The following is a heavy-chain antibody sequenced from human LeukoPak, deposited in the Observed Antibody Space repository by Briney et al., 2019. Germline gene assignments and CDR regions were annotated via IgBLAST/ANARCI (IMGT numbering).Heavy chain of an antibody. CDR1: GYTFTSYD. D-gene: IGHD6-13*01. J-gene: IGHJ4*02. V-gene: IGHV1-8*03. CDR3: ARGRRAAAGTDY. Sequence: ASVKVSCKASGYTFTSYDINWVRQATGQGLEWMGWMNPNSGNTGYAQKFQGRVTITRNTSISTAYMELSSLRSEDTAVYYCARGRRAAAGTDYWGRGTLVTVSS. CDR2: MNPNSGNT.